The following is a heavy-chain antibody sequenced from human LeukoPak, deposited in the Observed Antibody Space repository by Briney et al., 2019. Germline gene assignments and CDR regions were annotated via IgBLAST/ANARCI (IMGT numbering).Heavy chain of an antibody. CDR3: ARDRNYYDSSGYYLLPGYFDP. CDR2: IIPIFGTA. Sequence: ASVKVSCKASGGTLSSYAISWVRQAPGQGLEWMGGIIPIFGTANYAQKFQGRVTITADESTSTAYMELSSLRSEDTAVYYCARDRNYYDSSGYYLLPGYFDPWGQGTLVTVSS. J-gene: IGHJ5*02. V-gene: IGHV1-69*13. CDR1: GGTLSSYA. D-gene: IGHD3-22*01.